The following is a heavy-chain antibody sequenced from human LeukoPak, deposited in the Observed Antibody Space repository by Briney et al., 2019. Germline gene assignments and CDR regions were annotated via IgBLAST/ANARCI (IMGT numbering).Heavy chain of an antibody. D-gene: IGHD4-17*01. CDR1: GGAISSGDYY. Sequence: SETLSLTCTVSGGAISSGDYYWSWIRQPPGKGLEWIGYIYYSGSTYYNPSLKSRVTISVDTSKNQFSLKLSSVTAADTAVYYCARGATDYGDYNWFDPWGQGTLVTVSS. CDR2: IYYSGST. CDR3: ARGATDYGDYNWFDP. V-gene: IGHV4-30-4*08. J-gene: IGHJ5*02.